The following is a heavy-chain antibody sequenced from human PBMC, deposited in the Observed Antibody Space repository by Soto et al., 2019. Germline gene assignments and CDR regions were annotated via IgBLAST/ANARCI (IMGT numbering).Heavy chain of an antibody. Sequence: PSETLSLTCTVSGGSISSYYWSWIRQPPGKGLEWIGYIYYSGSTNYNPSLKSRVTISVDTSKNQFSLKLSSVTAADTAVYYCARDNYYDSSGYLAYNWFDPWGQGTLVTVS. CDR2: IYYSGST. J-gene: IGHJ5*02. CDR3: ARDNYYDSSGYLAYNWFDP. V-gene: IGHV4-59*01. CDR1: GGSISSYY. D-gene: IGHD3-22*01.